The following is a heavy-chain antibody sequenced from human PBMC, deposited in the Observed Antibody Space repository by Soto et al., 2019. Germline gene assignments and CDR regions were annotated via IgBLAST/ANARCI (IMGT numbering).Heavy chain of an antibody. Sequence: PGGSLRLSCVASGFTFSSYAVNWVRQAPGKGLEWVSAISGSGGSTYYADSVKGRFTISRDNSKNTVFLQVNSLRAEDTAIYYCAKKGHIVLLPADKNRMDSWRQGTLVT. CDR2: ISGSGGST. CDR3: AKKGHIVLLPADKNRMDS. V-gene: IGHV3-23*01. J-gene: IGHJ4*02. D-gene: IGHD2-2*01. CDR1: GFTFSSYA.